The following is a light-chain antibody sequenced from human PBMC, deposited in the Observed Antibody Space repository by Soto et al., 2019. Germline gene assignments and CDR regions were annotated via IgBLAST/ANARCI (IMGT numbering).Light chain of an antibody. CDR1: QTISSW. CDR3: QHYNSYSEA. V-gene: IGKV1-5*03. CDR2: RAS. J-gene: IGKJ1*01. Sequence: DIQITHSPSTLSGYVDAIVPITCGACQTISSWLAWYQQKPGKAPKLLIYRASTLKSGVPSRFSGSGSGTEFTLTISSLQPDDFATYYCQHYNSYSEAFGQGTKVDIK.